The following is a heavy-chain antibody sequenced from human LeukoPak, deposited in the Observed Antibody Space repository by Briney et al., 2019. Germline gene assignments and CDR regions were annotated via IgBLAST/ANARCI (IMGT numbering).Heavy chain of an antibody. J-gene: IGHJ4*02. CDR1: GFTFSSYR. CDR3: ARSSHYFDH. V-gene: IGHV3-74*01. D-gene: IGHD3-10*01. Sequence: PGGSLRLSCAASGFTFSSYRMHWVRQAPGKGMVWVSRITGDGSTTEYADCVKGRFTISRDNAKNTLYLQMNSLRAEDTAVYYCARSSHYFDHWDQGTLVTVSS. CDR2: ITGDGSTT.